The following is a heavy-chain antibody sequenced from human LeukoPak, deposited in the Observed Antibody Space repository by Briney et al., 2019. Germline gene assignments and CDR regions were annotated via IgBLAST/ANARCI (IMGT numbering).Heavy chain of an antibody. CDR2: IHYSGST. CDR3: ARSELGYYFDY. Sequence: PSETLSLTCTVSGGSISSYYWSWIRQPPGKGLEWIGYIHYSGSTNYNPSLKSRVTISVDTSKNQFSLKLSSVTAADTAVYYCARSELGYYFDYWGQGTLVTVSS. CDR1: GGSISSYY. D-gene: IGHD7-27*01. V-gene: IGHV4-59*08. J-gene: IGHJ4*02.